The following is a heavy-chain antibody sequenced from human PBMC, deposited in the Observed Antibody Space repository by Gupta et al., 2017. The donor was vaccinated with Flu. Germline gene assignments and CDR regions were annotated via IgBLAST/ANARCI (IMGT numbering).Heavy chain of an antibody. CDR3: ARERQRLGQESEGNFDY. V-gene: IGHV6-1*01. Sequence: QVHLQQSGPGLVKPSQTLSLTCAISGATVSRNTAAWNWIRQSPSRGLEWLGRTYYRSKWGNDYAESVKSRITINPDTSNNQFSLQLNSVTPEDTAVYFCARERQRLGQESEGNFDYWGQGTLVTVSS. CDR1: GATVSRNTAA. D-gene: IGHD6-25*01. CDR2: TYYRSKWGN. J-gene: IGHJ4*02.